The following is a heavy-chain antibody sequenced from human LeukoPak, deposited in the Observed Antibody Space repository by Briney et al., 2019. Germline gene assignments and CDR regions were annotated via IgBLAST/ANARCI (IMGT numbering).Heavy chain of an antibody. CDR1: GFTFPSYW. V-gene: IGHV3-74*01. J-gene: IGHJ4*02. Sequence: GGSLRLSCAASGFTFPSYWMHWVRQPPGKGLVWVSRVEHDGSRTAYADSVTGRFTISRDNARNMVYLQMNSLRAEDTAVYYCATDLGWGQGTLVTVSS. CDR2: VEHDGSRT. D-gene: IGHD4-17*01. CDR3: ATDLG.